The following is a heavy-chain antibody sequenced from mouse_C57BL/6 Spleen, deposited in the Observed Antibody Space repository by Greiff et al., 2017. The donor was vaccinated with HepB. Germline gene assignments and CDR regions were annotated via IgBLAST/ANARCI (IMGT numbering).Heavy chain of an antibody. CDR2: IRLKSDNYAT. CDR3: TDDGYWGY. V-gene: IGHV6-3*01. Sequence: EVKLVESGGGLVQPGGSMKLSCVASGFTFSNYWMNWVRQSPEKGLEWVAQIRLKSDNYATHYAESVKGRFTISRDDSKRSVYLQMNNLRAEDTGIYYCTDDGYWGYWGQGTTLTVSS. J-gene: IGHJ2*01. D-gene: IGHD2-3*01. CDR1: GFTFSNYW.